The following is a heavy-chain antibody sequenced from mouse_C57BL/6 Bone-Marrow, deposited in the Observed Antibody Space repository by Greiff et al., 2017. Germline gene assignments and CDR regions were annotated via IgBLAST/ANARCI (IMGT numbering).Heavy chain of an antibody. Sequence: VQLQQPGAELVKPGASVKLSCKASGYTFTSYWMHWVKQRPGQGLEWIGMIHPNSGSTNYNEKFKSKATLTVDKSSSTAYMQLSSLTSEDSAVYYCAFSYSNYDAMDYWGQGTSVTVSS. D-gene: IGHD2-5*01. CDR2: IHPNSGST. V-gene: IGHV1-64*01. CDR1: GYTFTSYW. CDR3: AFSYSNYDAMDY. J-gene: IGHJ4*01.